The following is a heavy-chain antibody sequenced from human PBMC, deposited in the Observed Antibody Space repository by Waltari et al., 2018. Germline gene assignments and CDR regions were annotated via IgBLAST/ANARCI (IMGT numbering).Heavy chain of an antibody. J-gene: IGHJ3*02. CDR1: GGTFSSYA. CDR3: AYIFGVVPQRDAFDI. D-gene: IGHD3-3*02. V-gene: IGHV1-69*08. Sequence: QVQLVQSGAEVKKPGSSVKVSCKASGGTFSSYAISWVRQAPEQGLEWMGRIIPIFVTANDAQKFQGRVTITADKSTSTAYMERSSLRSKDTAVYYCAYIFGVVPQRDAFDIWGQGTMVTVSS. CDR2: IIPIFVTA.